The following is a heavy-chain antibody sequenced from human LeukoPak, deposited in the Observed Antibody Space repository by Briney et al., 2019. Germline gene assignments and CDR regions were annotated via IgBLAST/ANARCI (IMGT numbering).Heavy chain of an antibody. Sequence: ASVKVSCKASGGTFSSYAISWVRQAPGQGLEWMGRIIPIFGIANYAQKFQGRVTITADKSTSTAYMELSSLRSEDTAVYYCARPQPYSSGNNWFDPWGQGTLVTVCS. CDR1: GGTFSSYA. CDR3: ARPQPYSSGNNWFDP. CDR2: IIPIFGIA. V-gene: IGHV1-69*04. D-gene: IGHD6-25*01. J-gene: IGHJ5*02.